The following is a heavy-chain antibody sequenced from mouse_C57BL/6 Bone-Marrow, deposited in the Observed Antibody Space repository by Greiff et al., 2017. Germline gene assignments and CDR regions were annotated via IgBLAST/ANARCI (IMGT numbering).Heavy chain of an antibody. D-gene: IGHD1-1*01. CDR1: GYTFTDYH. V-gene: IGHV1-26*01. Sequence: VQLQQSGPELVKPGASVKISCKASGYTFTDYHLNWVKHSHGTSLERIGDFNPNNGGTSYNQKFTGKATLTVDKSSSTAYMELRGLTSEDSAVYYCARGDAVVPHWYFDVWGTGTTVTVSS. CDR2: FNPNNGGT. CDR3: ARGDAVVPHWYFDV. J-gene: IGHJ1*03.